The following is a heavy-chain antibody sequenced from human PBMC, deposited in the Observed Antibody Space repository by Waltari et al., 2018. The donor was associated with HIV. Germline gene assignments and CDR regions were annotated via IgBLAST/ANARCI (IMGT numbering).Heavy chain of an antibody. CDR3: VTSRPGAVFGDL. J-gene: IGHJ5*02. CDR2: MGVSTGNA. Sequence: QAQLVQSGAEVRKPGASVKVSCKASGYNFASFDINWVRRATGQGLEWMGWMGVSTGNAGYGQRFKGRLTLTRDTYIDTAYMEMNSLTPQDTAVDYCVTSRPGAVFGDLWGQGTPVTVSS. D-gene: IGHD3-3*01. CDR1: GYNFASFD. V-gene: IGHV1-8*01.